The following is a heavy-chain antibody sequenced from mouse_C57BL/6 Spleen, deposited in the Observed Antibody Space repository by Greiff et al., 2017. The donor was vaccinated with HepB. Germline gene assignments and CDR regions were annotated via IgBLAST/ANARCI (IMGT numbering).Heavy chain of an antibody. CDR3: ARTGYGSSYYWYFDV. J-gene: IGHJ1*03. Sequence: QVQLQQSGPELVKPGASVKISCKASGYSFTSYYIHWVKQRPGQGLEWIGWIYPGSGNTKYNEKFKGKATLTADTSSSTAYMQLSSLTSEDSAVYYCARTGYGSSYYWYFDVWGTGTTVTVSS. V-gene: IGHV1-66*01. CDR1: GYSFTSYY. D-gene: IGHD1-1*01. CDR2: IYPGSGNT.